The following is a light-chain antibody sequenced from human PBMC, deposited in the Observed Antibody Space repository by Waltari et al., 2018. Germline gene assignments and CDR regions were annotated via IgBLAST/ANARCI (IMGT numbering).Light chain of an antibody. CDR2: GAS. J-gene: IGKJ1*01. CDR1: QSVSRA. V-gene: IGKV3-20*01. CDR3: QHYVSLPVT. Sequence: TLSCRDSQSVSRALAWYPRLRGQAPRLLIYGASNRATGIPDRFSGGGSGTDFSLIISRLEPEDFAVYYRQHYVSLPVTFGQGTKVEIK.